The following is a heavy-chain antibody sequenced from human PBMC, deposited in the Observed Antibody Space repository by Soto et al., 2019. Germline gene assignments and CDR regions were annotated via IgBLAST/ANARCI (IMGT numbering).Heavy chain of an antibody. CDR1: GDSSVSSSSYY. J-gene: IGHJ6*02. V-gene: IGHV4-39*01. D-gene: IGHD2-15*01. CDR3: ASEVSSTDGMDV. Sequence: SETLSLTCTVSGDSSVSSSSYYWGWIRQPPGKGLEWIGSIYYTGNTFYSPSFRSRLTISVDTSKSQFSLKLRSVTAADTATYYCASEVSSTDGMDVWGQGTTVTGS. CDR2: IYYTGNT.